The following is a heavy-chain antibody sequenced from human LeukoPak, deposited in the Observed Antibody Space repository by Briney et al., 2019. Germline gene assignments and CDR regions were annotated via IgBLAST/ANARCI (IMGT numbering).Heavy chain of an antibody. CDR3: ARSTIAAAGNVEY. CDR1: GGSISSYY. CDR2: IYYSGSTGRSI. Sequence: SETLTLTCTLSGGSISSYYWSWLRQAPGKGLEWIGYIYYSGSTGRSINYNPSLKSRVTISVDTSKNQFSLKLSSVTAADTAMYYCARSTIAAAGNVEYWGQGTLVTVSS. V-gene: IGHV4-59*01. J-gene: IGHJ4*02. D-gene: IGHD6-13*01.